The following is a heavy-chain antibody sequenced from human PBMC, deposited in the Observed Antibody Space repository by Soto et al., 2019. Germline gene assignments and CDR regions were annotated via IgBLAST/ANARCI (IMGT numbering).Heavy chain of an antibody. D-gene: IGHD6-6*01. J-gene: IGHJ6*03. CDR1: GFTFDDYA. CDR3: AKDTGGYSSSSGNYYYYMDV. V-gene: IGHV3-9*01. Sequence: EVQLVESGGGLVQPGRSLRLSCAASGFTFDDYAMHWVRQAPGKGLEWVSGISWHSGSIGYADSVKGRFTISRDNAKNSLYLQMNSLRAEDTALYYCAKDTGGYSSSSGNYYYYMDVWGKGTTVTVSS. CDR2: ISWHSGSI.